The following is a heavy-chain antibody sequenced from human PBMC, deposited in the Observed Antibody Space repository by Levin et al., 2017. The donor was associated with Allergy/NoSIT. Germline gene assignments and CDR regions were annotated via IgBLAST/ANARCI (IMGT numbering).Heavy chain of an antibody. CDR3: ARGPHYDILTGSDALDI. J-gene: IGHJ3*02. CDR1: VGSFSGYY. CDR2: INHSGRT. V-gene: IGHV4-34*01. D-gene: IGHD3-9*01. Sequence: TSGGSLRLSCAVYVGSFSGYYWSWIRQPPGKGLEWIGEINHSGRTDYNPSLKSRVTISVDTSKNQFSLRLSSVTAADTAVYYCARGPHYDILTGSDALDIWGQGKMVTVSS.